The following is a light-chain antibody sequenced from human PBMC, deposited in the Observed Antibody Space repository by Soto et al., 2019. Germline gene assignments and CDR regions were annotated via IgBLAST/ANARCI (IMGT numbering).Light chain of an antibody. CDR1: SSDVGSYNY. Sequence: QPVLTQPASVSGSPGQSITISCTGTSSDVGSYNYVAWYQQHPGKAPKVMIYDVSNRPSGVSNRFSGSKSGNTASLTISGLQAEDEADYYCYSYTTSSTWVFGGGTKLTVL. J-gene: IGLJ3*02. CDR2: DVS. V-gene: IGLV2-14*03. CDR3: YSYTTSSTWV.